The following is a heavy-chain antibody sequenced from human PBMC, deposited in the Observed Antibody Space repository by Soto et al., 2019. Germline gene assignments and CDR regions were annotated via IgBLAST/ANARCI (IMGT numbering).Heavy chain of an antibody. Sequence: SETLSLTCTVSGGSISSYYWSWIRQPPGKGLEWIGYIYYSGSTNYNPSLKSRVTISVDTAKNQFSLKLSSVTAADTAVYYCARRYGASFDYWGQGTLVTVSS. D-gene: IGHD4-17*01. J-gene: IGHJ4*02. CDR1: GGSISSYY. CDR2: IYYSGST. V-gene: IGHV4-59*01. CDR3: ARRYGASFDY.